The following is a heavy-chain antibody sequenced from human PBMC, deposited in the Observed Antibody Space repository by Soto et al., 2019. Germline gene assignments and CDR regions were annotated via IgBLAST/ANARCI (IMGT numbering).Heavy chain of an antibody. CDR1: GGSISSGGYY. D-gene: IGHD6-6*01. CDR3: ARGSSSSVGFVDP. CDR2: IYYSGST. V-gene: IGHV4-31*03. Sequence: SETLSLTCTVSGGSISSGGYYWSWIRQHPGKGLEWIGYIYYSGSTYYNPSLKSRVTISVDTSKNQFSLELSSVTAADTAVYYCARGSSSSVGFVDPWGQGTLVTVSS. J-gene: IGHJ5*02.